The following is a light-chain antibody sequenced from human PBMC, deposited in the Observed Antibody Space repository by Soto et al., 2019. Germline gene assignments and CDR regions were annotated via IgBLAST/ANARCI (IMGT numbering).Light chain of an antibody. V-gene: IGLV2-14*01. CDR3: SSYTGSSTLSV. CDR1: SSDVGSYNY. Sequence: QSELTQPASVSGSPWQSITITCTGTSSDVGSYNYVSWYQQHPGKAPKLMIYDVSNRPSGVSNRFSGSKSGNTASLTISGLQAEDEADYYCSSYTGSSTLSVFGTGTKVTVL. J-gene: IGLJ1*01. CDR2: DVS.